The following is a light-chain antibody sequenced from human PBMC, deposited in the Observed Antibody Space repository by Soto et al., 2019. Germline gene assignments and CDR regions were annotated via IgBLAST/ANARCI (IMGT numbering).Light chain of an antibody. CDR3: QQSYSTPIT. CDR1: QNISTY. Sequence: DIQMTQSPSPLSASVGDRVTITCRASQNISTYLNWYQQKPGKAPKLLIYAASSLQSGVPSRFSGSGSGTDFTLTISSLQPEDFATYYCQQSYSTPITFGQGTRLEIK. V-gene: IGKV1-39*01. CDR2: AAS. J-gene: IGKJ5*01.